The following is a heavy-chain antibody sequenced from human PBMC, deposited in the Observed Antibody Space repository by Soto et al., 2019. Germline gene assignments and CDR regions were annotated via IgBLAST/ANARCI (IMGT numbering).Heavy chain of an antibody. Sequence: SETLSLTCTVSGYSISSGYYWGWIRQPPGKGLEWIGSIYHSGSTYYNPSLKSRVTISVDTSKNQFSLKLSSVTAADTAVYYCARGNLYCSSTSCHAFDIWGQGTMVTVSS. V-gene: IGHV4-38-2*02. CDR3: ARGNLYCSSTSCHAFDI. J-gene: IGHJ3*02. CDR1: GYSISSGYY. CDR2: IYHSGST. D-gene: IGHD2-2*01.